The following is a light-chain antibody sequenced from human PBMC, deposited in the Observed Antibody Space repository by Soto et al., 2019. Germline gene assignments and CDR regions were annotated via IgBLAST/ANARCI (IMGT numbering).Light chain of an antibody. CDR1: QSVSSSY. CDR2: GAS. J-gene: IGKJ1*01. CDR3: QQYGRSLRT. V-gene: IGKV3-20*01. Sequence: IVLTQSPGILSLSPGERATLSCRASQSVSSSYLAWYQQKPGQAPRLLMYGASSRATGIPDRFSGSGSGTDFTLTISRLEPADFAVYYCQQYGRSLRTFGQGTNVDI.